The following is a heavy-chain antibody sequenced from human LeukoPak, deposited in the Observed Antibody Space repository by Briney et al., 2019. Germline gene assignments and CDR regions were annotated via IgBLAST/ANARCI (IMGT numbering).Heavy chain of an antibody. V-gene: IGHV3-30*02. CDR3: AKGASYADFFDY. CDR1: GFTFGNYA. CDR2: IRYDGSDK. Sequence: GGSLRLSCAASGFTFGNYAMHCVRQAPGKGLERVAFIRYDGSDKYYADSVKDRFTISRDNSKNTLYLQMNSLRPEDTAVYYCAKGASYADFFDYWGQGTMVTVSS. J-gene: IGHJ4*02. D-gene: IGHD2-2*01.